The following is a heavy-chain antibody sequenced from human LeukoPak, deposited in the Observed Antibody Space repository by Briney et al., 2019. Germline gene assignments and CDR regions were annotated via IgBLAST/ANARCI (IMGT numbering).Heavy chain of an antibody. V-gene: IGHV4-59*01. Sequence: SETLSLTCTVSGGSISSYYWSWIRQPPGKGLEWIGYIYYSGSTNYNPSLKSRVTISVDTSKNQFSLKLSSVTAADTAVYYCARGNKGYYYDSSGYYNYWGQGTLVTVSS. CDR2: IYYSGST. J-gene: IGHJ4*02. D-gene: IGHD3-22*01. CDR3: ARGNKGYYYDSSGYYNY. CDR1: GGSISSYY.